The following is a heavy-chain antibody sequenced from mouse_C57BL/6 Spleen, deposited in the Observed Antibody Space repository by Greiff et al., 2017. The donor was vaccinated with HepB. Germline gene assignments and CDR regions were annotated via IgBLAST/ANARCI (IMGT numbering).Heavy chain of an antibody. CDR1: GYTFTSYW. D-gene: IGHD2-1*01. J-gene: IGHJ1*03. CDR3: AREGLGNYGYFDV. CDR2: IYPSDSET. V-gene: IGHV1-61*01. Sequence: VQLQQPGAELVRPGSSVKLSCKASGYTFTSYWMDWVKQRPGQGLEWIGNIYPSDSETHYNQKFKDKATLTVDKSSSTAYMQLSSLTSEDSAVYYCAREGLGNYGYFDVWGTGTTVTVSS.